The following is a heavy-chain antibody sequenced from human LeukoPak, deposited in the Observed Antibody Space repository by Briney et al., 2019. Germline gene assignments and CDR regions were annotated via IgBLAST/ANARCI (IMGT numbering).Heavy chain of an antibody. V-gene: IGHV1-69*13. CDR3: ARDPGYSSGWYFDY. Sequence: SVKVSCKASGGTFSSYAISWVRQAPGQGLVWMGGIIPIFGTANYAQKFQGRVTITADESTSTAYMELSSLRSEDTAVYYCARDPGYSSGWYFDYWGQGTLVTVSS. CDR2: IIPIFGTA. D-gene: IGHD6-19*01. J-gene: IGHJ4*02. CDR1: GGTFSSYA.